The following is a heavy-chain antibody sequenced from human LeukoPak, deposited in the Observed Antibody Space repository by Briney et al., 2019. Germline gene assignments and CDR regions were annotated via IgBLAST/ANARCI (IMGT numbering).Heavy chain of an antibody. CDR2: ISGSGGST. CDR1: GFTFSSYA. V-gene: IGHV3-23*01. D-gene: IGHD6-13*01. CDR3: AKSAGIAAAPGEGWFDY. J-gene: IGHJ4*02. Sequence: GGSLRLSCAASGFTFSSYAMSWVRQAPGKGLEWVSAISGSGGSTYYADSVKGRFTISRDNSKNTLYLQMNSLRAEDTAVYYCAKSAGIAAAPGEGWFDYWGQGTLVTVSS.